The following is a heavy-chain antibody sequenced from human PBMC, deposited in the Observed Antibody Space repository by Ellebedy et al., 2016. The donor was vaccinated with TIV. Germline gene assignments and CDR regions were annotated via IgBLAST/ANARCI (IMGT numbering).Heavy chain of an antibody. CDR1: GGSISNYY. CDR3: ARGRVGSGGRSDAFDI. Sequence: SETLSLTFTVSGGSISNYYWSWIRQHPGKGLEWIGYIYYSGSNYYNPSLKGRVTISVDTSKNKFSLKLSSVTATDTAVYYCARGRVGSGGRSDAFDIWGQGTMVTVSS. V-gene: IGHV4-59*06. J-gene: IGHJ3*02. CDR2: IYYSGSN. D-gene: IGHD1-26*01.